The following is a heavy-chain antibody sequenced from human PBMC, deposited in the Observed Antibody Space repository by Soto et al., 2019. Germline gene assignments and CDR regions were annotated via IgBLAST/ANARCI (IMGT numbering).Heavy chain of an antibody. CDR1: GYSFTTYW. Sequence: PGESLKISCKASGYSFTTYWIAWVRQMPGKGLEWMGIINPGDSDTRYSPSFQGQVTISADKSISTAYLQWSSLKASDTAMYYCARTPAPKSLRYFDWSTLHGMDVWGQGTTVTVSS. CDR2: INPGDSDT. CDR3: ARTPAPKSLRYFDWSTLHGMDV. D-gene: IGHD3-9*01. J-gene: IGHJ6*02. V-gene: IGHV5-51*01.